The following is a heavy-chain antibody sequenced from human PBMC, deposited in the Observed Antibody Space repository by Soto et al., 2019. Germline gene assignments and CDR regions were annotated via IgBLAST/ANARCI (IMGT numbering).Heavy chain of an antibody. CDR2: INPSGGST. D-gene: IGHD1-26*01. CDR3: AREGSEGATPGPDAFDI. Sequence: QVQLVQSGAEVKKPGASVKVSCKASGYTFTSYYMHWVRQAPGQGLEWMGIINPSGGSTSYAQKFQGRVTMTRDTSTSTVYMELSSLRSEDTAVYYCAREGSEGATPGPDAFDIWGQGTMVTVSS. CDR1: GYTFTSYY. V-gene: IGHV1-46*01. J-gene: IGHJ3*02.